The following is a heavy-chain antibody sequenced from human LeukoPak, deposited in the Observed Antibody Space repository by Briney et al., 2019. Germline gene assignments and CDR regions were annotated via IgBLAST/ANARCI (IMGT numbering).Heavy chain of an antibody. Sequence: ASVKVSCKASGYTFTSYGISWVRQAPGQGLEWMGWISAYNGNTNYAQKLQGRVTMTTDTSTSTAYMELRSLRSDDTAVYYCAIGSMWDILTGYQRGGFDYWGQGTLVTVSS. CDR3: AIGSMWDILTGYQRGGFDY. V-gene: IGHV1-18*01. D-gene: IGHD3-9*01. CDR1: GYTFTSYG. J-gene: IGHJ4*02. CDR2: ISAYNGNT.